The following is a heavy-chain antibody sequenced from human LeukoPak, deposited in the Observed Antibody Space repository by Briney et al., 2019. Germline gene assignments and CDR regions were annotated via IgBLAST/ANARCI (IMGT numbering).Heavy chain of an antibody. CDR3: ARGRYGSPFDY. CDR2: IYYSGST. CDR1: GGSISSYY. Sequence: SETLSLTCTVSGGSISSYYWSWIRQPPGKGLEWIGYIYYSGSTNYNPSLKSRVTISVDTSKNQFSLKLSSVTAADTAAYYCARGRYGSPFDYWGQGTLVTVSS. V-gene: IGHV4-59*01. D-gene: IGHD3-10*01. J-gene: IGHJ4*02.